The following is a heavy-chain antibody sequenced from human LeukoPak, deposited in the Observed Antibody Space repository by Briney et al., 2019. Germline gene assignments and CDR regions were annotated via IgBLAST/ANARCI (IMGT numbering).Heavy chain of an antibody. CDR3: AKASRDLGYYFDY. Sequence: GGSLRLSCAASGFIFSSYAMSWVRQAPGKGLEWVSGISGSGGSTYYTDSVKGRFTISRDNSKNTLYLQMNSLRAEDTAVYYCAKASRDLGYYFDYWGQGTLVTVSS. V-gene: IGHV3-23*01. J-gene: IGHJ4*02. CDR2: ISGSGGST. D-gene: IGHD3-16*01. CDR1: GFIFSSYA.